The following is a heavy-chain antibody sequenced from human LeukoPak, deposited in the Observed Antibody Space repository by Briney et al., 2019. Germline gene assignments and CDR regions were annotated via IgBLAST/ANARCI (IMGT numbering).Heavy chain of an antibody. CDR1: GFTFSTSA. J-gene: IGHJ5*02. V-gene: IGHV3-23*01. CDR2: SGSGGRT. Sequence: GGSLRLSCAASGFTFSTSAMNWVRQAPGKGLEWVSASGSGGRTDYADSVKGRFTISGDNSKNTLNLQMNSLRAEDTAVYYCARDLGQYYDTSDNWFDPWGQGTLVTVSS. D-gene: IGHD3-22*01. CDR3: ARDLGQYYDTSDNWFDP.